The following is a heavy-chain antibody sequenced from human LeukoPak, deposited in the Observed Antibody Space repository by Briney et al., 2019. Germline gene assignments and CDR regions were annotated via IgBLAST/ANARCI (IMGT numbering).Heavy chain of an antibody. J-gene: IGHJ3*02. Sequence: SETLSLTCTVSGVSISSGSYYWSWIRQPAGKGLEWIGRIYTSGSTNYNPSLKSRVTISVDKSKNQFSLKLSSVTAADTAVYYCARVALRAFDIWGQGTMVTVSS. CDR2: IYTSGST. V-gene: IGHV4-61*02. D-gene: IGHD3-16*01. CDR1: GVSISSGSYY. CDR3: ARVALRAFDI.